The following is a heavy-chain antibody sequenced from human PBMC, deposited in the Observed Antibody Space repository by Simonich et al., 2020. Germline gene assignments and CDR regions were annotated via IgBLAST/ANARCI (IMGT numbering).Heavy chain of an antibody. V-gene: IGHV2-5*02. D-gene: IGHD3-10*01. CDR2: IYWADEK. J-gene: IGHJ3*02. Sequence: QITLKESGPTLVKPTQTLTLTCTFSGFSLSTSGVGVGWIRQPPGKALEWLALIYWADEKPYSPSLKSRLTLTKYTSKNQVVLTMTNMDPVDTATYYCAHKLSGWFGERDAFDIWGQGTMVTVSS. CDR1: GFSLSTSGVG. CDR3: AHKLSGWFGERDAFDI.